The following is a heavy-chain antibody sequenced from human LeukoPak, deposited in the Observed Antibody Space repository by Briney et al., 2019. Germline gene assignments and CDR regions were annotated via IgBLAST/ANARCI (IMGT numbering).Heavy chain of an antibody. Sequence: GESLKISCKGSGYTFSSYWIGWVRQMPGKGLEWMGIIYPGDSDTRYSPSLQGQVTISVDTSIGTAYLQWSSLKASVTAIYHCARQNDFRLDYWGQGTLVTVSS. CDR1: GYTFSSYW. V-gene: IGHV5-51*01. CDR2: IYPGDSDT. CDR3: ARQNDFRLDY. D-gene: IGHD3-3*01. J-gene: IGHJ4*02.